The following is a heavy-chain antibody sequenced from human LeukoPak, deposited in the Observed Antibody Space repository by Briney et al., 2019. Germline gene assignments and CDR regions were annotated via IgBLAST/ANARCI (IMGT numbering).Heavy chain of an antibody. CDR1: GGTFSSYA. Sequence: SVKVSCKASGGTFSSYAISWVRQAPGQGLEWMGGIIPIFGTATYAQKFQGRVTITTDESTSTAYMELSSLRSEDTAVYYCARGSSPPTYYYYSMDVWGKGTTVTVSS. D-gene: IGHD6-13*01. CDR3: ARGSSPPTYYYYSMDV. J-gene: IGHJ6*03. CDR2: IIPIFGTA. V-gene: IGHV1-69*05.